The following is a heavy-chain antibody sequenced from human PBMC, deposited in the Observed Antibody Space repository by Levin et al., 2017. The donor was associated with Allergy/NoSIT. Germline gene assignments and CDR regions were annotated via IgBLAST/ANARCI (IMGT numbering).Heavy chain of an antibody. Sequence: GESLKISCAASGFTFSNYAITWVRQAPGKGLGWVSVISSSGGSTYYADSVRGRFTISRDNSKNTLYLQMHSLRAEDTALYYCAKRSCGGDCKDAFDMWGQGTMVTVSS. D-gene: IGHD2-21*02. CDR3: AKRSCGGDCKDAFDM. CDR1: GFTFSNYA. V-gene: IGHV3-23*01. J-gene: IGHJ3*02. CDR2: ISSSGGST.